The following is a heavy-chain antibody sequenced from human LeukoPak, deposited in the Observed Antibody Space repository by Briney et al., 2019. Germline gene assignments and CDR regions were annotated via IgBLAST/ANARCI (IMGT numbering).Heavy chain of an antibody. J-gene: IGHJ3*02. CDR3: ASTSFGYSSSWVAFDI. D-gene: IGHD6-6*01. V-gene: IGHV5-51*01. Sequence: GESLKISCKGSGYSFTSYWIGWVRQMPGKGLEWMGIIYPGDSDTRYSPSFQGQVTISADKSISTAYLQWSSLKASDTAMYYCASTSFGYSSSWVAFDIWGQGTMVTVSS. CDR2: IYPGDSDT. CDR1: GYSFTSYW.